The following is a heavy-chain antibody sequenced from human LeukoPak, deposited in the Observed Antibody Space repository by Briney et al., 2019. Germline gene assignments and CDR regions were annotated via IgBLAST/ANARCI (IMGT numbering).Heavy chain of an antibody. J-gene: IGHJ6*02. D-gene: IGHD5-24*01. CDR3: ARADGYYYGMDV. Sequence: SETLSLTCTVSGGSIRGYYWSWIRQPPGKGLEWIAYIYYSGSTNYNPSLKSRVTISVDRSKNQCSLKVNSVTAADTAVYYCARADGYYYGMDVWGQGTTVTVSS. V-gene: IGHV4-59*01. CDR1: GGSIRGYY. CDR2: IYYSGST.